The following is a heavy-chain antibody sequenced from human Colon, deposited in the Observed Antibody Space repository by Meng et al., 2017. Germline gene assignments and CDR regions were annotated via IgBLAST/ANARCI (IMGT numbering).Heavy chain of an antibody. D-gene: IGHD2-21*01. CDR1: GFIFTDYF. CDR3: TRNVVSDY. CDR2: VSSHGTTI. J-gene: IGHJ4*02. V-gene: IGHV3-11*01. Sequence: QVRLVQSGGGLVQPGGSLRLSCEASGFIFTDYFFNWIRQAPGKGLEWIAYVSSHGTTIHYADSVKGRFTISRDDANNSVHLQMNSLRAEDTAVYYCTRNVVSDYWGQGTLVTVSS.